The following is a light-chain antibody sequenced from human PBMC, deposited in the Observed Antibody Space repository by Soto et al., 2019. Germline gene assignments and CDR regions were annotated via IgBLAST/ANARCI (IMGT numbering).Light chain of an antibody. V-gene: IGKV1-33*01. CDR2: DAS. CDR3: QHYDHLPIT. CDR1: QSITSY. J-gene: IGKJ5*01. Sequence: DIQMTQSPSSLSASVGDRVTITCRASQSITSYLNWYQQKPGRAPRLLLYDASSLETGVPSRFSGSGSGTDFTLTISSLQPADVATYYCQHYDHLPITFGQGTRLEIK.